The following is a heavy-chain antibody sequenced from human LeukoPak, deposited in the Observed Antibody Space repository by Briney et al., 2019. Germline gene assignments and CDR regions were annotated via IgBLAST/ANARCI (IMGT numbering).Heavy chain of an antibody. CDR2: ISADGAST. CDR1: GSAFSTFA. CDR3: ARWIYYFDF. V-gene: IGHV3-23*01. J-gene: IGHJ4*02. Sequence: GGSLRLSRAASGSAFSTFAINWVRQAPGKGLEWVSAISADGASTLYADSVNGQFTISRDNSKNTVYLQMNSLRAEDTAVYFCARWIYYFDFWGQGTLVTVSS. D-gene: IGHD2-2*03.